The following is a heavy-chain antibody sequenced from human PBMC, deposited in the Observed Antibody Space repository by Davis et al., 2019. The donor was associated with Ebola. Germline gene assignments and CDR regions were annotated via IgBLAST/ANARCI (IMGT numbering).Heavy chain of an antibody. D-gene: IGHD2-15*01. V-gene: IGHV3-30*02. CDR3: ASSYGMDV. CDR2: IRYDGSNK. J-gene: IGHJ6*04. Sequence: GESLKISCAASGFTFSSYGMHWVRQAPGKGLEWVAFIRYDGSNKYYADSVKGRFTISRDNAKNSLYVQMNSLRAEDTAVYYCASSYGMDVWGKGTTVTVSS. CDR1: GFTFSSYG.